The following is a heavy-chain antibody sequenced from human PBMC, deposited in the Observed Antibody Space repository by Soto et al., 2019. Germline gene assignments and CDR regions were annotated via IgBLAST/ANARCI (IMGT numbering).Heavy chain of an antibody. D-gene: IGHD1-1*01. V-gene: IGHV1-3*04. CDR3: ATRAGNSGAFDY. Sequence: SVKVSCKTSGFTFTNYAMHWVRQAPGQRFEWMGWINTGNGHPEYSQKFRGRVTLTRDTSATTTYVELNSLTSEDTAIYYCATRAGNSGAFDYWGRGTLVTVSS. CDR1: GFTFTNYA. CDR2: INTGNGHP. J-gene: IGHJ4*02.